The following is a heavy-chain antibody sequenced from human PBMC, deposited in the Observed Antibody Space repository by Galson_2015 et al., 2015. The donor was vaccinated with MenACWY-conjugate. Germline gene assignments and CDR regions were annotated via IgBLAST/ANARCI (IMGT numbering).Heavy chain of an antibody. V-gene: IGHV3-74*01. CDR2: IDIDGSST. CDR3: ARGGYSPIDY. Sequence: SLRLSCAASGFTFSSYWMHWVRQAPGKGLVWVSHIDIDGSSTTYADSVKGRFTISRDNAKNTLYLQMNSLRAEDTAVYYCARGGYSPIDYWGQGTLVTVSS. CDR1: GFTFSSYW. D-gene: IGHD5-18*01. J-gene: IGHJ4*02.